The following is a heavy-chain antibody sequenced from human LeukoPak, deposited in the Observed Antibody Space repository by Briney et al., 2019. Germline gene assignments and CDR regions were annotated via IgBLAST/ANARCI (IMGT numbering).Heavy chain of an antibody. CDR1: GFTFSSYS. CDR2: ISSSSSTI. Sequence: GGSLRLSCAASGFTFSSYSMNWVRQAPGKGLEWVSYISSSSSTIYYADSVKGRFTISRDSGKNSLYLQMNSLRAEDTAVYYCARDYVAAHFDYWGQGTLVTVSS. D-gene: IGHD6-19*01. CDR3: ARDYVAAHFDY. J-gene: IGHJ4*02. V-gene: IGHV3-48*01.